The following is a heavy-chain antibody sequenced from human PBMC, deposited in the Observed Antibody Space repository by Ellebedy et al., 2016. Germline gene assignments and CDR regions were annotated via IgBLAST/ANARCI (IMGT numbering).Heavy chain of an antibody. V-gene: IGHV3-48*04. Sequence: LSLTCAASGFTFSSYSMNWVRQAPGKGLEWVSYISSSSSTIYYADSVKGRFTISRDNAKSSLYLQMNSLRAEDTAVYYCIQSGYCSATSCPRRDTFDIWGQGTMVTVS. D-gene: IGHD2-2*01. CDR3: IQSGYCSATSCPRRDTFDI. J-gene: IGHJ3*02. CDR1: GFTFSSYS. CDR2: ISSSSSTI.